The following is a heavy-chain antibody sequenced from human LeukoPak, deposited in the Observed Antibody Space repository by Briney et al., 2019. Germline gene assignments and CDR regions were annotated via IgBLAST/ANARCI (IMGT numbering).Heavy chain of an antibody. J-gene: IGHJ4*02. CDR2: LHRDGNT. CDR1: GFTVINNY. CDR3: AGRRREAAAFDH. D-gene: IGHD6-13*01. V-gene: IGHV3-66*01. Sequence: PGESLRLSCAASGFTVINNYMSWVRLAPGKGLEWASRLHRDGNTYYAESVKGRFSISTDNSKNTLYLQMNSLRVEDTAVYYCAGRRREAAAFDHWGQGTLVTVSS.